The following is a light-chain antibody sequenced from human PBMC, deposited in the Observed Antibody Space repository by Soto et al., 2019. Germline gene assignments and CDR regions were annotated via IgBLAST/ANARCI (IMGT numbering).Light chain of an antibody. J-gene: IGKJ1*01. CDR2: DVS. CDR3: QQDGSKPWT. V-gene: IGKV1-5*01. CDR1: QNINRW. Sequence: SRPTPVASVGDRATTTFRANQNINRWLAWYKQRPGKAPKLLIYDVSNLESGVPSRFSGSGSVTDFTVNISRLESEDFAVHCCQQDGSKPWTLGDGAKVDIK.